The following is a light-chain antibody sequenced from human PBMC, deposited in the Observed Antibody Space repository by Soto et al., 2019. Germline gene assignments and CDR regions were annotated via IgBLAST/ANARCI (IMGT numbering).Light chain of an antibody. CDR1: SSDVGAYNY. Sequence: QSVLTQPASVSGSPGQSITISCTGTSSDVGAYNYVSWYQQQSGKAPKLMIHEVSNRPSGVSNRFSGSKSGNTASLTISGLQAEDEADYYCQSYDSSLNTFYVFGTGTKVTVL. J-gene: IGLJ1*01. V-gene: IGLV2-14*01. CDR3: QSYDSSLNTFYV. CDR2: EVS.